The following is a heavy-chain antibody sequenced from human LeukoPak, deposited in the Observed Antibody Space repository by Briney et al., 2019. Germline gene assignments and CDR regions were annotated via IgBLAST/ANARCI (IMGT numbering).Heavy chain of an antibody. J-gene: IGHJ4*02. Sequence: SETLSLTCTVSGGSVSSGSYYWRWIRQPPGKGLEWIGYIYYSGSTNYNPSLKSRVTRAVYTSKNQFSLKLSSVTATDTAVYYCARAPMVRGVTGFDYWGQGTLVTVSS. D-gene: IGHD3-10*01. V-gene: IGHV4-61*01. CDR3: ARAPMVRGVTGFDY. CDR2: IYYSGST. CDR1: GGSVSSGSYY.